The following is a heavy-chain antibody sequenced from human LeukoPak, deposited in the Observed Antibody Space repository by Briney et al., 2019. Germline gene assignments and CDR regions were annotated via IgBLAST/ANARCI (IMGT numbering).Heavy chain of an antibody. CDR3: WRNHVYSGPVDY. CDR1: GYTFTSYG. CDR2: IGAYNGNT. D-gene: IGHD5-12*01. Sequence: ASVKVSCKASGYTFTSYGISWVRQAPGQELEWMGCIGAYNGNTNYAQKLQGRVTMTTDTSTSTAYMELRSLRSDYTAVYYCWRNHVYSGPVDYWGQGTLVTVSS. V-gene: IGHV1-18*01. J-gene: IGHJ4*02.